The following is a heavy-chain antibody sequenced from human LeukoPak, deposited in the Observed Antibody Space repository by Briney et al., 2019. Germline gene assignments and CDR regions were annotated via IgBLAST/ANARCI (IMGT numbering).Heavy chain of an antibody. J-gene: IGHJ2*01. CDR3: ARLTSTGYFDL. V-gene: IGHV4-59*08. CDR2: IYYSGST. Sequence: KASETLSLTCTVSGGSISSYYWSWIRQPPGKGLEWIGYIYYSGSTNYNPSLKSRVTISVDTSKNQFSLKLSSVTAADTAVYYCARLTSTGYFDLWGRGTLVTVSS. CDR1: GGSISSYY.